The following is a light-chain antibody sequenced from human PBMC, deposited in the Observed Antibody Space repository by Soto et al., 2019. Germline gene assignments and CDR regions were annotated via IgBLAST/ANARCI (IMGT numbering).Light chain of an antibody. CDR1: QSVSSNY. CDR2: GAS. J-gene: IGKJ1*01. CDR3: QQYDTSPRT. V-gene: IGKV3-20*01. Sequence: EVMLTQSPGTLSLSPGERATLSCRASQSVSSNYLAWYQQKSGQAPRLLIYGASNRATGIPDRFSGSGSGPGFTLTIRRLEPEDFAVYYCQQYDTSPRTFGQGTKVEFK.